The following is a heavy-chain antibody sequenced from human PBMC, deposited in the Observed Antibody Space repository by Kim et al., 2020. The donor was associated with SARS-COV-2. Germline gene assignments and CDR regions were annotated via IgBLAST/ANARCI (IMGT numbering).Heavy chain of an antibody. V-gene: IGHV3-53*04. J-gene: IGHJ4*03. CDR1: GFTVSSDY. CDR2: IYSDGAT. CDR3: AGDPGRRNGMHY. Sequence: GGSLRLSCAASGFTVSSDYVNWVRQAPGKGLEWVSVIYSDGATYYADFVKGRFTISRHDSNNTVSLQMTNLRPGDTAVYFCAGDPGRRNGMHYWGPGT.